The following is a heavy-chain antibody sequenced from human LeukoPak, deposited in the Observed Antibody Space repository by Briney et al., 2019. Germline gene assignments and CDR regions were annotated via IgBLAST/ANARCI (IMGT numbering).Heavy chain of an antibody. CDR3: ARPYVSDWYFDL. J-gene: IGHJ2*01. Sequence: GGSLRLSCAASGFTFDDYAMHWVRQAPGKGLEWVAVISYDGSNKYYADSVKGRFTISRDNSKNTLYLQMNSLRAEDTAVYYCARPYVSDWYFDLWGRGTLVTVSS. D-gene: IGHD3-16*01. CDR2: ISYDGSNK. CDR1: GFTFDDYA. V-gene: IGHV3-30-3*01.